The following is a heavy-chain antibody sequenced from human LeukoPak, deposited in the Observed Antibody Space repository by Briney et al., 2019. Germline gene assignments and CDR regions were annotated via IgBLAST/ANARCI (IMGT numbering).Heavy chain of an antibody. CDR1: GFTFSSYG. CDR3: AKEGYYYDSSGYSFDY. V-gene: IGHV3-30*18. D-gene: IGHD3-22*01. Sequence: TGGSLRRSCAASGFTFSSYGMHWVRQAPGKGLEWVAVISYDGSNKYYADSVKGRFTISRDNSKNTLYLQMNSPRAEDTAVYYCAKEGYYYDSSGYSFDYWGQGTLVTVSS. J-gene: IGHJ4*02. CDR2: ISYDGSNK.